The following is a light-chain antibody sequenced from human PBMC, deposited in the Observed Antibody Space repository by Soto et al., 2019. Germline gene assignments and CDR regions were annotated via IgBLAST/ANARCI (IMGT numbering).Light chain of an antibody. Sequence: QSVLTQPPSVSGSPGQSVTISCTGTSSDVGSYNRVSWYQQPPGTDPKLMIYEVSNRPSGVPDRFSGSKSGNTASLTISGLQAEDEADYYCSSYTSSSTVVFGGGTKLTVL. CDR1: SSDVGSYNR. J-gene: IGLJ2*01. CDR3: SSYTSSSTVV. CDR2: EVS. V-gene: IGLV2-18*02.